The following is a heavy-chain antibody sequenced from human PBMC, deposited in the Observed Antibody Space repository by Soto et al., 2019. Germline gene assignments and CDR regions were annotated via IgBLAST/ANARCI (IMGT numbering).Heavy chain of an antibody. CDR3: AKNGQPPYYYYGLDV. CDR2: FSGYNGDT. D-gene: IGHD2-8*01. Sequence: QGHLVQSGAEVKKPGTSVKVSCKASGYTFTRYGISWVRQAPGQGLEWMGWFSGYNGDTNYAQNLQGRVTMTIDTSPXTAYMELRSLTSDDTAVYYCAKNGQPPYYYYGLDVWGQGTTVTVSS. CDR1: GYTFTRYG. J-gene: IGHJ6*02. V-gene: IGHV1-18*01.